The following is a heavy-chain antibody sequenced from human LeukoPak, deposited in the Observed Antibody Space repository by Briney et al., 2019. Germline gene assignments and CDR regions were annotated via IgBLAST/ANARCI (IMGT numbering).Heavy chain of an antibody. D-gene: IGHD6-6*01. CDR1: GGSISSYY. J-gene: IGHJ4*02. CDR2: IYTSGST. V-gene: IGHV4-4*07. CDR3: ARVKSIAATLTEYYFDY. Sequence: SSETLSLTCTVSGGSISSYYWSWIRQPAGKGLEWIGRIYTSGSTNYNPSLKSRVTTSVDTFKNHFSLKLSSVTAADTAVYYCARVKSIAATLTEYYFDYWGQGTLVTVSS.